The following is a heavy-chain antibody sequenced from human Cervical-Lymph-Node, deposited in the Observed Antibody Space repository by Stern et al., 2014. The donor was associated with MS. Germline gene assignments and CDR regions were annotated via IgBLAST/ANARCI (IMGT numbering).Heavy chain of an antibody. J-gene: IGHJ5*02. D-gene: IGHD2-21*01. V-gene: IGHV1-2*06. CDR1: GYTFIGYF. CDR2: INPKSGDT. Sequence: QVQLVQSGTEMKKPGASVRVSCKASGYTFIGYFIHWVRQAPGQGLEWMGRINPKSGDTYVAQRFRGRVAMTRDTTINTVYMDLSRLRSDDTAVYYCARWGEARFCDGGDCYAPWFDPWGQGTLVTVSS. CDR3: ARWGEARFCDGGDCYAPWFDP.